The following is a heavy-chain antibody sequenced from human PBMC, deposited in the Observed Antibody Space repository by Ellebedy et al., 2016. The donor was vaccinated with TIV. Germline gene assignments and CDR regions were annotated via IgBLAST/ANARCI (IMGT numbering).Heavy chain of an antibody. J-gene: IGHJ5*02. CDR2: IKEDGSQK. V-gene: IGHV3-7*03. CDR3: AKSALFGDYVEDL. Sequence: PGGSLRLSCAASGFTFSTYWMTWVRQAPGKGLEWVANIKEDGSQKYYVESVKGRFTISRDNAKTSLYLQMSSLRAEDTAVYYCAKSALFGDYVEDLWGQGTLVTVSS. D-gene: IGHD4-17*01. CDR1: GFTFSTYW.